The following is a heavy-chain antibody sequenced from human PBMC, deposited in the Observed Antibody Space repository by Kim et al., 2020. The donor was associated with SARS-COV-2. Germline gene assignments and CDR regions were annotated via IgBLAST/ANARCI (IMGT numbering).Heavy chain of an antibody. CDR3: ARDLPHYDILTGSSLGAFDI. V-gene: IGHV4-39*07. J-gene: IGHJ3*02. CDR1: GGPISSSSYY. Sequence: SETLSLTCTVSGGPISSSSYYWGWIRQPPGKGLVWIGSIYYSGSTYYNPSLKSRVTISVDTSKNQFSLKLSSVTAADTTVYYCARDLPHYDILTGSSLGAFDIWGQGTMVTVSS. CDR2: IYYSGST. D-gene: IGHD3-9*01.